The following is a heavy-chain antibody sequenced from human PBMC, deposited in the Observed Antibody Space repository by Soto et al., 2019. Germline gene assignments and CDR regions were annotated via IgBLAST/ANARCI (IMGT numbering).Heavy chain of an antibody. J-gene: IGHJ5*02. CDR2: IYYSGSA. Sequence: PSETLSLTCAVSGGSFSRYYWGWIRQPPGKGLAWIACIYYSGSAKYSPSLKSRVTMSVDTSKNQFSLKLSSVTAADTAVYYCARGARLRYSSSWYLIDPWGQGTPVTVSS. D-gene: IGHD6-13*01. CDR1: GGSFSRYY. CDR3: ARGARLRYSSSWYLIDP. V-gene: IGHV4-59*01.